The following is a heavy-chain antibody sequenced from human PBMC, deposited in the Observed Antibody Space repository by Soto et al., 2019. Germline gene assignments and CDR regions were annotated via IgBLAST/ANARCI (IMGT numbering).Heavy chain of an antibody. Sequence: EVQLVESGGDLVKPGGSLRLSFAASGFTFSESWMSWVRQAPGKGLEWVARILSRTDGGTTDYGASVKGRIGISRDDSHNMLYPQMNNLQSEDTTIYYCVIYDYIWGGPPHRWAYCGQGTLVTVSS. D-gene: IGHD3-16*01. V-gene: IGHV3-15*01. CDR3: VIYDYIWGGPPHRWAY. CDR1: GFTFSESW. J-gene: IGHJ4*02. CDR2: ILSRTDGGTT.